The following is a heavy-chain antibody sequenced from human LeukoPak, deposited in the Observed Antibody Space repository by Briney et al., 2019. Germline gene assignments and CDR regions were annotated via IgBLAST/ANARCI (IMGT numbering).Heavy chain of an antibody. D-gene: IGHD1-26*01. CDR1: GGSISSYF. CDR3: ARDRRWEQLHAFDI. CDR2: HHYSESN. Sequence: SETLSLTCTFSGGSISSYFWSWIRQPPGKGLEWIAYHHYSESNNYNPSLKSRVTISVDTSKNQFSLMLSSVTAADTAVYYCARDRRWEQLHAFDIWGQGTMVTVSS. J-gene: IGHJ3*02. V-gene: IGHV4-59*01.